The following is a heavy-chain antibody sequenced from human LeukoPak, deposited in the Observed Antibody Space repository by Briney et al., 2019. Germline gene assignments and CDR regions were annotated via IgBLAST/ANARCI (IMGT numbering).Heavy chain of an antibody. D-gene: IGHD6-13*01. Sequence: SETLSLTCAVSGGSISSPNWWSWVRQPPGKGLEWIGEIYHSGSTDYNPSLKSRVTISVDKSKNQFSLRLSSVTAADTAVYYCARGSAADPRSSIDCWGQGTLVTVSS. CDR2: IYHSGST. V-gene: IGHV4-4*02. CDR1: GGSISSPNW. CDR3: ARGSAADPRSSIDC. J-gene: IGHJ4*02.